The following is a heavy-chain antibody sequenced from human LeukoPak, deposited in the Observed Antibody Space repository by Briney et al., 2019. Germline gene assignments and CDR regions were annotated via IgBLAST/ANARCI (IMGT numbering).Heavy chain of an antibody. CDR1: GYTFTSHA. J-gene: IGHJ4*02. V-gene: IGHV7-4-1*02. Sequence: EASVKVSCKASGYTFTSHAMNWVRQAPGQGLEWMGWINTSTGNPTYAQGFTGRFVFSLDTSVSTAYLQISSLKAEDTAVYYCARDVLGSRWYYDFWSGSGLRFMEEGDYWGQGTLVTVSS. CDR2: INTSTGNP. D-gene: IGHD3-3*01. CDR3: ARDVLGSRWYYDFWSGSGLRFMEEGDY.